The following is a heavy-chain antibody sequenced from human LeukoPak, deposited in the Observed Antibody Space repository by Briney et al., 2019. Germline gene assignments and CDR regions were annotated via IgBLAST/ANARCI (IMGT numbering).Heavy chain of an antibody. CDR2: ISSSSSYI. CDR3: ARSYQRSEYCSGGSCYSDYYYYYMDV. CDR1: GFTFSSYA. J-gene: IGHJ6*03. Sequence: PGGSLRLSCAASGFTFSSYAMSWVRQAPGKGLEWVSSISSSSSYIYYADSVKGRFTISRDNAKNSLYLQMNSLRAEGTAVYYCARSYQRSEYCSGGSCYSDYYYYYMDVWGKGTTVTVSS. V-gene: IGHV3-21*01. D-gene: IGHD2-15*01.